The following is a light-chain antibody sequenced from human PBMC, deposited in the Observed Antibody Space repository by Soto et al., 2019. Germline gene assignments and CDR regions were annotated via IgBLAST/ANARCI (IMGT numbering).Light chain of an antibody. Sequence: EIRMTQSPSTLSGSVGDRVTITCRASQTISSWLAWYQQKPGKAPKLLIYKASTLKSGVPSRFSGSGSGTEFTLTISSLQPDDFTTYYCQHYNSYSEAFAQRTKV. J-gene: IGKJ1*01. CDR3: QHYNSYSEA. CDR1: QTISSW. V-gene: IGKV1-5*03. CDR2: KAS.